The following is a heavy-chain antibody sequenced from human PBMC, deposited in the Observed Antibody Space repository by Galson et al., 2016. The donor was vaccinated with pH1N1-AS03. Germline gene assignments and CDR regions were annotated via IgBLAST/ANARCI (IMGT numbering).Heavy chain of an antibody. J-gene: IGHJ6*02. CDR1: GGSINSYY. Sequence: SETLSLTCTVSGGSINSYYWTWIRQPPGKGLEWIGQIYYTGDIIYTPSLRSRVTISVDTSKNQLSLSLSSVTAADTAVYYCGRRLRNSYSMDVWGQGATVTVSS. CDR2: IYYTGDI. V-gene: IGHV4-59*12. CDR3: GRRLRNSYSMDV. D-gene: IGHD2-21*01.